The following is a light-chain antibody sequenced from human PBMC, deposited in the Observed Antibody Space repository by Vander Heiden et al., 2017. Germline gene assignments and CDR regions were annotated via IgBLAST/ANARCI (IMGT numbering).Light chain of an antibody. CDR1: NIGSRS. Sequence: SYVLTQPPSVSVAQGQTARITCGGYNIGSRSVHWYQQKTGQAPGVVVFDDKDRPSGIPERFSGSNSGNTATLIISRVEAGDEADYHCQVWDSNSEIPVVFGGGTKLTVL. CDR2: DDK. V-gene: IGLV3-21*02. J-gene: IGLJ2*01. CDR3: QVWDSNSEIPVV.